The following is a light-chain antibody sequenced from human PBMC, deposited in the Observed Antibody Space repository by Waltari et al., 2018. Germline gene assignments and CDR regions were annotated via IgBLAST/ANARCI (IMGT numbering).Light chain of an antibody. CDR2: VVS. J-gene: IGLJ3*02. CDR3: SSYTSSSTWV. V-gene: IGLV2-14*01. CDR1: SSDLGAYNY. Sequence: QSALTQPASVSGSPGQSITISSTGTSSDLGAYNYVSWYQQHPSKAPKLMFYVVSKPPSGVSSRFAGYKAGNTASLTISVLQAEDAADYCCSSYTSSSTWVFGGGTKLTVL.